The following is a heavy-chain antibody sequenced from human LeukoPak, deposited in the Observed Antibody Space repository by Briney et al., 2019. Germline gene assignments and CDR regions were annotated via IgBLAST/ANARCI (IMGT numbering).Heavy chain of an antibody. D-gene: IGHD3-10*01. Sequence: GGSLRLSCAASGFTFSSYAMTWVRQAPGKGLEWVSAISSSTGSTYYADSVKGRFTIPRDDSKDTLYLQMNTLRAEDTALYCAKRVDASGSRGGAFDIWGQGTMVTVSS. V-gene: IGHV3-23*01. J-gene: IGHJ3*02. CDR1: GFTFSSYA. CDR3: AKRVDASGSRGGAFDI. CDR2: ISSSTGST.